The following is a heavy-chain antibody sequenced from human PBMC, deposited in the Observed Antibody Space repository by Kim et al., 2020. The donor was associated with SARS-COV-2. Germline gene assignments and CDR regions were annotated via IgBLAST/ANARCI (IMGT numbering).Heavy chain of an antibody. D-gene: IGHD5-12*01. Sequence: NDRSPLKSRVTISVDTSKNQFSLDLASVTAADTAVYYCARLEGWLLHFDYWGQGTLVTVSS. J-gene: IGHJ4*02. CDR3: ARLEGWLLHFDY. V-gene: IGHV4-39*01.